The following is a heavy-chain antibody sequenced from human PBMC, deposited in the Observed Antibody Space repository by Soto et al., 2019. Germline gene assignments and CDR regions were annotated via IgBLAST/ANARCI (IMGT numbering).Heavy chain of an antibody. J-gene: IGHJ4*02. V-gene: IGHV1-46*01. CDR2: ISPDGGST. CDR3: AKDGIAVAAWGYYFDY. D-gene: IGHD6-19*01. CDR1: GYDFTDHY. Sequence: GASVKVSCKASGYDFTDHYIHWVRQAPGQGLEWMGIISPDGGSTRYSQQFQARITMTRDTSTSTVYMELSSLRSEDTALYYCAKDGIAVAAWGYYFDYWGQGTLVTVSS.